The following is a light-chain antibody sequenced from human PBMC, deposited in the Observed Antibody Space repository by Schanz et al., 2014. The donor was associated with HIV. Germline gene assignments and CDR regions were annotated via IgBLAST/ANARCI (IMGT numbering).Light chain of an antibody. J-gene: IGLJ3*02. CDR1: DSNTGSNP. CDR2: GTD. Sequence: QSVLTQPPSASGTPGQRVTISCSGSDSNTGSNPVTWYQHLPGAAPKLLIYGTDQRPSGVPDRFSGSKSGTSASLAISGLQSEDEADYYCAGWDDSLKVWVFGGGTKLTVL. V-gene: IGLV1-44*01. CDR3: AGWDDSLKVWV.